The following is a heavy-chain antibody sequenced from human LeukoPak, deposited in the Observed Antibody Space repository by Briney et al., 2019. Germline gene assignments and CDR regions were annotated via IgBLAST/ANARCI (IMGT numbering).Heavy chain of an antibody. V-gene: IGHV4-59*01. CDR3: ARGSGATGDY. J-gene: IGHJ4*02. CDR2: IYYSGST. CDR1: GASISSYY. Sequence: SETLSLTCTVSGASISSYYWSWIRQPPGRGLEWIGYIYYSGSTNYNPSLKSRVTISVDTSKNQFSLKLSSVTAADTAVYYCARGSGATGDYWGQGTLVTVSS. D-gene: IGHD1-26*01.